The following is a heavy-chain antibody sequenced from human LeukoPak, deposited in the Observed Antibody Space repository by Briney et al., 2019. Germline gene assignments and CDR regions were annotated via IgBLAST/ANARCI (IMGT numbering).Heavy chain of an antibody. J-gene: IGHJ4*02. CDR1: GFTFSSYA. Sequence: GGSLRLSCAASGFTFSSYAMHWVRQAPGKGLEWVAVISYDGSNKYYADSVKGRFTISRDNSKNTLYLQMNSLRAEDTAVYYCARDAPGLIIDYRGQGTLVTVSS. V-gene: IGHV3-30-3*01. CDR3: ARDAPGLIIDY. CDR2: ISYDGSNK. D-gene: IGHD3-16*01.